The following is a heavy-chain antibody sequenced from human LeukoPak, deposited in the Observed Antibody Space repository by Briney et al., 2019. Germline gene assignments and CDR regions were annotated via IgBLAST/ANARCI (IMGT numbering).Heavy chain of an antibody. CDR1: GVTFDDYA. CDR3: AKSRGYGTRDAFDI. D-gene: IGHD6-25*01. V-gene: IGHV3-9*01. Sequence: PGRSLRLSCAASGVTFDDYAMHWVRQAPGKSLEWGSGISWNSGSIGYADSVKGRFTIPRDNAKNSLYLQMNSLRAEDTALYYCAKSRGYGTRDAFDIWGQGTMVTVSS. CDR2: ISWNSGSI. J-gene: IGHJ3*02.